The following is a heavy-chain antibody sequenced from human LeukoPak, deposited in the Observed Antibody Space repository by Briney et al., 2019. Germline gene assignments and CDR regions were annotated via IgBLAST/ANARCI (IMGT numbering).Heavy chain of an antibody. CDR2: IYYSGST. CDR3: TRGAGWLIDY. Sequence: KASETLSLTCTVSGGPLSSYYWSWIRQPPGKGLGWIGYIYYSGSTNYNPSLKSRVTISADTSKNQFSLKLNSLTTADTAVYYCTRGAGWLIDYWGQGILVTVSS. V-gene: IGHV4-59*01. D-gene: IGHD3-16*01. J-gene: IGHJ4*02. CDR1: GGPLSSYY.